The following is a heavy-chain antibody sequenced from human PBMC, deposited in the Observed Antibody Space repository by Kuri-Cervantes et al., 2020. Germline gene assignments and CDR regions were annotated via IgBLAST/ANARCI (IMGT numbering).Heavy chain of an antibody. CDR2: IYYSGST. CDR1: GGSINTYY. CDR3: ARATYYYGSGSYFY. Sequence: SCTFPGGSINTYYWTWIRQPPGKGLEWIGYIYYSGSTNYNPSLKSRVTISVDTSKNQFSLKLSPVTAADTAVYYRARATYYYGSGSYFYWGQGTLVTVSS. J-gene: IGHJ4*02. D-gene: IGHD3-10*01. V-gene: IGHV4-59*01.